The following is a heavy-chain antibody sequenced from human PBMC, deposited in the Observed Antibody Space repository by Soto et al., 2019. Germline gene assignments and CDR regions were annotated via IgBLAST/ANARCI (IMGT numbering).Heavy chain of an antibody. Sequence: PSETLSLTCTVSGGSISSYYWSWIRQPPGKGLEWIGYISYTGTTNYNPSLRSRVTISVDTSKNQFSLKLSSVTATDTAVYYCARDRTTGFHGMDVWGQGTTVTVSS. CDR3: ARDRTTGFHGMDV. D-gene: IGHD4-17*01. J-gene: IGHJ6*02. CDR1: GGSISSYY. V-gene: IGHV4-59*12. CDR2: ISYTGTT.